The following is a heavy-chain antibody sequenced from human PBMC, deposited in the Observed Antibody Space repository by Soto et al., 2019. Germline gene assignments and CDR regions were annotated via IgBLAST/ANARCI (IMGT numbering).Heavy chain of an antibody. Sequence: PGPQVKVSCKASGGTFSSYAISWVRQAPGQGLEWMGGIIPIFGTANYAQKFQGRVTITADESTSTAYMELSSLRSEDTAVYYCARRLGETENYFDYWGQGTLVTVSS. CDR2: IIPIFGTA. V-gene: IGHV1-69*01. CDR1: GGTFSSYA. D-gene: IGHD3-16*01. J-gene: IGHJ4*02. CDR3: ARRLGETENYFDY.